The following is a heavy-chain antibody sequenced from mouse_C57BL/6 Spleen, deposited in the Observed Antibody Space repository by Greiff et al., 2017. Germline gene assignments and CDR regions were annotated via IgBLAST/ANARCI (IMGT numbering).Heavy chain of an antibody. D-gene: IGHD4-1*01. CDR1: GFSLTSYG. CDR3: ASNWDVYAMDY. CDR2: IWSGGST. V-gene: IGHV2-2*01. Sequence: VKLVESGPGLVQPSQSLSITCTVSGFSLTSYGVHWVRQSPGKGLEWLGVIWSGGSTDYNAAFISRLSISKDNSKSQVFFKMNSLQADDTAIYYCASNWDVYAMDYWGQGTSVTVSS. J-gene: IGHJ4*01.